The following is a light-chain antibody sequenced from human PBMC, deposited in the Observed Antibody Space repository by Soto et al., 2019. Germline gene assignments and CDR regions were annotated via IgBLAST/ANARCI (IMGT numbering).Light chain of an antibody. Sequence: DIQMTQSPPSVSASVGDRVTITCRASQDVGKWLAWYQQKPGKAPTLLIYDASSLESGVPSRFSGSGSGTEFTLTISSLQPDDFATYYCQQYDSVLGTFGPGTKVDI. J-gene: IGKJ1*01. CDR1: QDVGKW. CDR3: QQYDSVLGT. V-gene: IGKV1-5*01. CDR2: DAS.